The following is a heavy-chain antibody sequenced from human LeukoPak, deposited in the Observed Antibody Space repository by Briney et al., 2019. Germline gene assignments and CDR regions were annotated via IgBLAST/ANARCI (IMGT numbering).Heavy chain of an antibody. V-gene: IGHV3-48*01. CDR3: AREGDIAAAYFDY. CDR1: GFTFSSYS. CDR2: ISSSSSTI. Sequence: GGSLRLSCAASGFTFSSYSMNWVRQAPGKGLEWVSYISSSSSTIYYADSVKGRFTISRDNAKNSLYLQMNSLRAEDTAVYYCAREGDIAAAYFDYWGQGTLVTVSS. D-gene: IGHD6-13*01. J-gene: IGHJ4*02.